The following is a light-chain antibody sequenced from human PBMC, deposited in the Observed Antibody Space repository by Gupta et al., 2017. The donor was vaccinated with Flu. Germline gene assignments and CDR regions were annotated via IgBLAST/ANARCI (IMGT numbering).Light chain of an antibody. CDR2: WAS. J-gene: IGKJ1*01. Sequence: DIGMTQSPDSLAVFLGERATINCKSSQSVLYSSNNKNYLAWYQQKPGQPPKLLIYWASTRESGVPDRFSGSGSGTDFTLTIISLQAEEVSVYYCQQNYSTPQFGQGTKVEIK. V-gene: IGKV4-1*01. CDR3: QQNYSTPQ. CDR1: QSVLYSSNNKNY.